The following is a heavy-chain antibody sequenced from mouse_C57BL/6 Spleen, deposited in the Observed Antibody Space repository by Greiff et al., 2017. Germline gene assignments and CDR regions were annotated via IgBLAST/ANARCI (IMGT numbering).Heavy chain of an antibody. J-gene: IGHJ2*01. Sequence: EVKLVESGGDLVKPGGSLKLSCAASGFTFSSYGMSWVRQTPDKRLEWVATISSGGSYTYYPDSVKGRFTISRDNAKNTLYLQMSSLKSEDTAMYYCASITTVVAYYFDYWGQGTTLTVSS. CDR3: ASITTVVAYYFDY. CDR2: ISSGGSYT. D-gene: IGHD1-1*01. CDR1: GFTFSSYG. V-gene: IGHV5-6*01.